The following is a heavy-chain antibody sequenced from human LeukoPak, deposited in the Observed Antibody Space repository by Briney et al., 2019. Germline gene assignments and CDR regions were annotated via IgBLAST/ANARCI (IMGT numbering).Heavy chain of an antibody. Sequence: GGSLRLSCATSGFTFIDYAMSWVRQAPGKGLQWVGFIRSKARGGTTECAASVKGRFTISRDDSKGIAYLQMNSLKTEDTAVYYCSRRRCSGGVCYFDYWGQGTLVTVSS. D-gene: IGHD2-15*01. CDR1: GFTFIDYA. V-gene: IGHV3-49*04. J-gene: IGHJ4*02. CDR3: SRRRCSGGVCYFDY. CDR2: IRSKARGGTT.